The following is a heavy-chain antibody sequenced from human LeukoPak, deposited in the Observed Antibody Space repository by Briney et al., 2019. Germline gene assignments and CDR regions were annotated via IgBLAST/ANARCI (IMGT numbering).Heavy chain of an antibody. V-gene: IGHV5-51*01. CDR1: GYSFNTHW. Sequence: GESLKISCKGSGYSFNTHWIAWVRQMPGKGLEWMGIIYPGDSDTRYSPPFQGQVSISADKSINTAYLQWSSLKASDTAIYFCAGRQYCSGGDCYSGAFDIWGQGTMVTVSS. J-gene: IGHJ3*02. CDR3: AGRQYCSGGDCYSGAFDI. CDR2: IYPGDSDT. D-gene: IGHD2-21*02.